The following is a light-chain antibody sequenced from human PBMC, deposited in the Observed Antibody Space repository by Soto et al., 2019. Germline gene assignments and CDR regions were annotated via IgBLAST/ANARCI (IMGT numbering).Light chain of an antibody. CDR1: QDIRSW. CDR2: EVS. V-gene: IGKV1-5*03. J-gene: IGKJ4*01. Sequence: DIQMTQSPSTLSASVGDRVMITCRASQDIRSWLAWYQQKPGKAPKLLIYEVSSLENGVPSRFSGSGSGTEFTLTVTSLQPDDFANYYCQQYNSSPLTFGGGTKVEI. CDR3: QQYNSSPLT.